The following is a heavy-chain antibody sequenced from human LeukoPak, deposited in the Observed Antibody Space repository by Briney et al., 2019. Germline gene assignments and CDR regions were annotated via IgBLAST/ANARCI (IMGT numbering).Heavy chain of an antibody. Sequence: ASVKVSCRASGYTFTAYYMHWVRQVPGQGLEWMGRINPNSGDTDYAQKFQGRVIMTRDTSISTAYMEVSRLRSDDTAVYYCARVDSGHDYGPSWGQGTTVTVSS. D-gene: IGHD5-12*01. V-gene: IGHV1-2*06. CDR1: GYTFTAYY. J-gene: IGHJ3*01. CDR2: INPNSGDT. CDR3: ARVDSGHDYGPS.